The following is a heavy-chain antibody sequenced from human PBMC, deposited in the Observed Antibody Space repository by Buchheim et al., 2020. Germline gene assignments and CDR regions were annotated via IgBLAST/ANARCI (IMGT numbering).Heavy chain of an antibody. V-gene: IGHV1-8*01. CDR3: ARGVDIVVVPAATYYYYGMDV. Sequence: QVQLVQSGAEVKKPGASVKVSCKASGYTFTSYDINWVRQATGQGLEWMGWMNPNSGNTGYAQKFQGRVTTTRNTPISTAYMELSSLRSEDTAVYYCARGVDIVVVPAATYYYYGMDVWGQGTT. J-gene: IGHJ6*02. CDR1: GYTFTSYD. D-gene: IGHD2-2*03. CDR2: MNPNSGNT.